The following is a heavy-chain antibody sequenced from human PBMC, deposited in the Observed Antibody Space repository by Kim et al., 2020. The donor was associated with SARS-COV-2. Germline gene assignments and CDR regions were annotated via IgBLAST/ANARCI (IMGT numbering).Heavy chain of an antibody. CDR2: IYTSGST. J-gene: IGHJ5*02. Sequence: SETLSLTCTVSGGSISSGSYYWSWIRQPAGKGLEWIGRIYTSGSTNYNPSLKSRITISVDTSKNQFSLKLSSVTAADTAVYYCARERNSYRLRGRGWFDPWGEGALFTVSS. CDR3: ARERNSYRLRGRGWFDP. CDR1: GGSISSGSYY. V-gene: IGHV4-61*02. D-gene: IGHD6-25*01.